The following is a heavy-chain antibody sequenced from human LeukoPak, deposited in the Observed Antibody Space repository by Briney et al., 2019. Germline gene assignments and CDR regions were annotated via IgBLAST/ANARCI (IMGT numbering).Heavy chain of an antibody. J-gene: IGHJ4*02. Sequence: PGGSLSLSCAASGFTVSSNYMIWVRQAPGKGLEWVSVIYSGGNTYYADSVKGRFTISRDNSKNTVYLQMNSLRAEDTAVYYCARAGPIDYWSQGTLVTFSS. CDR2: IYSGGNT. V-gene: IGHV3-53*01. CDR1: GFTVSSNY. CDR3: ARAGPIDY.